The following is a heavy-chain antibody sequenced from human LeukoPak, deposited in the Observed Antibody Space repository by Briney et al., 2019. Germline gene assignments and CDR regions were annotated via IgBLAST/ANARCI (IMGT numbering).Heavy chain of an antibody. Sequence: ETLSLTCTVSGGSVRSTSYYMSWVRQSPRKALEWVSIMYSGGSTDYADSVKGRFIISRDHSKNTLYLQMNSLRAEDTAVYYCARDRYCSGGNCYGDAFDIWGQGTMVTVSS. CDR1: GGSVRSTSYY. D-gene: IGHD2-15*01. CDR2: MYSGGST. CDR3: ARDRYCSGGNCYGDAFDI. V-gene: IGHV3-53*01. J-gene: IGHJ3*02.